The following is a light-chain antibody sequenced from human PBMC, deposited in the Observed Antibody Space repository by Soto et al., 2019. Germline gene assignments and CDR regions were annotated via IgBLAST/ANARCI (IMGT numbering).Light chain of an antibody. Sequence: DVQMTQSPSSLSDSVGDSLTLTCRASQTVTSYLNWYQQKPGKAPKLLIYAASTLQSGVPSRFSGSGSGTEFTLTIISLQPEDFATYYCQQSYRFPKTFGRGTK. CDR3: QQSYRFPKT. V-gene: IGKV1-39*01. CDR1: QTVTSY. J-gene: IGKJ1*01. CDR2: AAS.